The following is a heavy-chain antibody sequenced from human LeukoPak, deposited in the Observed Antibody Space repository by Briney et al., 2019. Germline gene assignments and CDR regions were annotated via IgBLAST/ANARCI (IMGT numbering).Heavy chain of an antibody. CDR2: ISWNSGSI. Sequence: GRSLRLSCAASGFTFDDYAMHWVRQAPGKGLEWVSGISWNSGSIGYADSVKGRFTISRDNAKNSLYLQMNSLRAEDMALYYCAKGSSGYYYDSSGYFYYFDYWGQGTLVTVSS. D-gene: IGHD3-22*01. CDR3: AKGSSGYYYDSSGYFYYFDY. J-gene: IGHJ4*02. V-gene: IGHV3-9*03. CDR1: GFTFDDYA.